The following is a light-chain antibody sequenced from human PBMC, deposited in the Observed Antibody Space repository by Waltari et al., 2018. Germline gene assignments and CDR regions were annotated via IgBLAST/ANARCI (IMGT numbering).Light chain of an antibody. CDR3: NSRDSSGNHLI. CDR1: SLRSYY. V-gene: IGLV3-19*01. Sequence: SSELTQYPAVSVALGQTVRITCQGDSLRSYYSSGYQQKPGHDPRHFIYGKDNRPSGIPDLIACSCSGTTASLTSTGAQAEDEADNYCNSRDSSGNHLIFGGGTKLTVL. J-gene: IGLJ2*01. CDR2: GKD.